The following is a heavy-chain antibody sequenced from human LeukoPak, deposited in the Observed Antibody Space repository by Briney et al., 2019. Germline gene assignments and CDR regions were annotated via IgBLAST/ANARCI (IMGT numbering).Heavy chain of an antibody. V-gene: IGHV4-61*02. CDR3: ARGRPPLLWFGEPPFDY. Sequence: SQTLSLTCTVSGGSISSGSYYWSWIRQPAGKGLEWIGRIYTSGSTNYNPSLKSRVTISVDTSKNQFSLKLSSVTAADTAVYYCARGRPPLLWFGEPPFDYWGQGTLVTVSS. D-gene: IGHD3-10*01. J-gene: IGHJ4*02. CDR1: GGSISSGSYY. CDR2: IYTSGST.